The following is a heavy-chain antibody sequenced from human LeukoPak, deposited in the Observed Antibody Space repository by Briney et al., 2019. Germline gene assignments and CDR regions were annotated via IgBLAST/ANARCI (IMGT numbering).Heavy chain of an antibody. CDR2: ISGSGGST. CDR1: GFTFSSYA. J-gene: IGHJ6*02. Sequence: GGSLRLSCAASGFTFSSYAMSWVRQAPGKGLEWVSAISGSGGSTYYADSVKGRFTISRDNSKNTLHLQMNSLRAEDTAVYYCAKYGYSYGGNYYGMDVWGQGTTVTVSS. D-gene: IGHD5-18*01. V-gene: IGHV3-23*01. CDR3: AKYGYSYGGNYYGMDV.